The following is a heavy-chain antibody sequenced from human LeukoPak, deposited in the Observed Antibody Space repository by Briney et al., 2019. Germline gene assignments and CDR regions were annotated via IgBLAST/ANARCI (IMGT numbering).Heavy chain of an antibody. Sequence: GSSVKVSCKASGGTFSSYAISWVRQAPGQGLEWMGRIIPILGIANYAQKFQGRVTITADKSTSTAYMELSSLRSEDTAAYYCARVVAAAGTLWFDPWGQGTLVTVSS. D-gene: IGHD6-13*01. V-gene: IGHV1-69*04. CDR2: IIPILGIA. J-gene: IGHJ5*02. CDR3: ARVVAAAGTLWFDP. CDR1: GGTFSSYA.